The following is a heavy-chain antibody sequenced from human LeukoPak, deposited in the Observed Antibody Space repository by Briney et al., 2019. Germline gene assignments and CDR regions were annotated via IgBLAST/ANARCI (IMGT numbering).Heavy chain of an antibody. J-gene: IGHJ1*01. CDR2: IYSSGIT. D-gene: IGHD3-22*01. Sequence: SETLSLTCTVSGGSISSGDYYWNWIRQPPGKGLEWIGYIYSSGITYYNPSLKSRLTISVDTSKNQFSLKLSSVTAADTAVYFCASPRGDDSGGYYTWYFHHWGQGILVTVSS. V-gene: IGHV4-30-4*08. CDR1: GGSISSGDYY. CDR3: ASPRGDDSGGYYTWYFHH.